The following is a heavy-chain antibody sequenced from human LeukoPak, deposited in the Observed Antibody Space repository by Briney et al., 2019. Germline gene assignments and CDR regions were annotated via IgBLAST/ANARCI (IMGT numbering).Heavy chain of an antibody. CDR2: IYSGGST. Sequence: PGGSLRLSCAASGFTVSSSYMSWVRQAPGKGLEWVSVIYSGGSTYYADSVKGRFTISRHNSKNTLYLQMNSLRAEDTAVYYCASFGGYCSSTSCHTYYYGMDVWGQGTTVTVSS. V-gene: IGHV3-53*04. CDR1: GFTVSSSY. J-gene: IGHJ6*02. CDR3: ASFGGYCSSTSCHTYYYGMDV. D-gene: IGHD2-2*03.